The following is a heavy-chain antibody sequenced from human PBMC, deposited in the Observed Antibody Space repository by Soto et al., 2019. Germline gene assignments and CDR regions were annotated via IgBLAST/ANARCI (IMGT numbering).Heavy chain of an antibody. Sequence: SETLSLTCAVYGGSFSGYYWSWIRQPPGKGLEWIGEINHSGSTNYNPSLKSRVTISVDTSKNQFSLKLSSVTAADTAVYHCARALGYCSSTSCFGAVGMDVWGQGTTVTVSS. CDR1: GGSFSGYY. J-gene: IGHJ6*02. D-gene: IGHD2-2*01. V-gene: IGHV4-34*01. CDR3: ARALGYCSSTSCFGAVGMDV. CDR2: INHSGST.